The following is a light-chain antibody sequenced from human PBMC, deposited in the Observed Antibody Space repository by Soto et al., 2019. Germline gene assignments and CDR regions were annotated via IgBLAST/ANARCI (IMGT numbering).Light chain of an antibody. CDR2: EVS. CDR1: SSDVGGYNY. J-gene: IGLJ3*02. Sequence: QSALTQPPSASGSPGQSVTISCTGTSSDVGGYNYVSWYQQHPGKAPKVIIYEVSKRPSGVPDRFSGSKSGSTASLTVSGLQAEDEADYYCSSYSSGSTLGVFGGGTKVTVL. V-gene: IGLV2-8*01. CDR3: SSYSSGSTLGV.